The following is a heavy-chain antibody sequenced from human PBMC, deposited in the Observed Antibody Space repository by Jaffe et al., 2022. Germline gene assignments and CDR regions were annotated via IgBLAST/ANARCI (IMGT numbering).Heavy chain of an antibody. CDR2: IYHSGST. Sequence: QVQLQESGPGLVKPSETLSLTCAVSGYSISSGYYWGWIRQPPGKGLEWIGSIYHSGSTYYNPSLKSRVTISVDTSKNQFSLKLSSVTAADTAVYYCARDRGLWFWADWGQGTLVTVSS. V-gene: IGHV4-38-2*02. CDR3: ARDRGLWFWAD. CDR1: GYSISSGYY. J-gene: IGHJ4*02. D-gene: IGHD3-10*01.